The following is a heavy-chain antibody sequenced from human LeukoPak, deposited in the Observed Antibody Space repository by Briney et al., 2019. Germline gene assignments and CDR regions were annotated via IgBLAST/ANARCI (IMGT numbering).Heavy chain of an antibody. V-gene: IGHV1-46*01. D-gene: IGHD6-19*01. CDR1: GYTFTSYY. Sequence: ASVNVSCKASGYTFTSYYMHWVRQAPGQGLEWMGIINPSGGSASYAQKFQGRVTMTEDTSTDTAYMELSSLRSEDTAVYYCATAWSSGWTDYWGQGTLVTVSS. J-gene: IGHJ4*02. CDR3: ATAWSSGWTDY. CDR2: INPSGGSA.